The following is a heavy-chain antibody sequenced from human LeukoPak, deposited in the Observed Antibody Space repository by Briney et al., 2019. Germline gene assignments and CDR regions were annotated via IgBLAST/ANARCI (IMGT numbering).Heavy chain of an antibody. CDR1: GFTFSSYG. D-gene: IGHD4-17*01. Sequence: PGRSLRLSCAASGFTFSSYGMHWVRQAPGKGLEWVAVIWYDGSNKYYADSVKGRFTISRDNSKNTLYLQMNSLRAENTAVYYCATGDYAPGYWGQGTLVTVSS. CDR2: IWYDGSNK. CDR3: ATGDYAPGY. J-gene: IGHJ4*02. V-gene: IGHV3-33*01.